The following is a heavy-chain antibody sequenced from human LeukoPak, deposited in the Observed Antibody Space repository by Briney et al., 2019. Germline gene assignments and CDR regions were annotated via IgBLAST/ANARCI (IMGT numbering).Heavy chain of an antibody. J-gene: IGHJ5*02. V-gene: IGHV4-59*12. Sequence: PSETLSLTCTVSGGSISSYYWSWIRQPPGKGLEWIGYIYDSGTTNYNPSLKSRVTISGDTSKNQFSLKLSSVTAADTAVYYCARWDVQNWFDPWGQGTLVTVSS. CDR3: ARWDVQNWFDP. D-gene: IGHD1-1*01. CDR2: IYDSGTT. CDR1: GGSISSYY.